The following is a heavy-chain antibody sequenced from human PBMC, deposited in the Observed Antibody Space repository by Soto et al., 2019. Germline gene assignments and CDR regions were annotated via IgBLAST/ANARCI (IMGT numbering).Heavy chain of an antibody. J-gene: IGHJ6*02. Sequence: GGSLRLSCAASGFTFSSYGMHWVRQAPGKGLEWVAVISYDGSNKYYADSVKGRFTISRDNSKNTLYLQMNSLRAEDTAVYYCAKDYHLRFSYGMDVWGQGTTVTVSS. CDR2: ISYDGSNK. D-gene: IGHD2-2*01. CDR1: GFTFSSYG. CDR3: AKDYHLRFSYGMDV. V-gene: IGHV3-30*18.